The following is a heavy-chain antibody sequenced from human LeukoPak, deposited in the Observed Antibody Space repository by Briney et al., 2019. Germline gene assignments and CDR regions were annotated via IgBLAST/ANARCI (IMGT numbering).Heavy chain of an antibody. Sequence: GGSLRLSCAASGFTFSSYSMNWVRQAPGKGLEWVSSISSSSSYIYYADSVKGRFTISRDNAKNSLYPQMNSLRAEDTAVYYCARVVAVAGNDYWGQGTLVTVSS. CDR3: ARVVAVAGNDY. V-gene: IGHV3-21*01. D-gene: IGHD6-19*01. CDR2: ISSSSSYI. J-gene: IGHJ4*02. CDR1: GFTFSSYS.